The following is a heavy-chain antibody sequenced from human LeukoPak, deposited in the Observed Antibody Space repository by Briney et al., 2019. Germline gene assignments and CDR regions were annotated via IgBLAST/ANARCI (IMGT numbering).Heavy chain of an antibody. CDR1: GFTFRDYY. Sequence: PGGSLRLHCVATGFTFRDYYMSSIRQAPGKGLEWVSYISSSGSTIYYADSVKGRHTISSDNPKSSMYLQMNSLRAEDTAVYYCERDALVATTSGGSDYWGQGILVTVSS. D-gene: IGHD5-12*01. CDR2: ISSSGSTI. CDR3: ERDALVATTSGGSDY. V-gene: IGHV3-11*01. J-gene: IGHJ4*02.